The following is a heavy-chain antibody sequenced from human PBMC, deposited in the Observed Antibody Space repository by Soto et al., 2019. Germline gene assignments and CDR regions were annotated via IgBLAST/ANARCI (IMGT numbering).Heavy chain of an antibody. Sequence: PGGCLRLSCAASGLTFSSYWMSWVRQAPGKGLEWVANIKQYGSEKYYVDSVKGRFTISRDNAKNSLYLQMNSLRAEDTAVYYCARASMVRGIYFDYWGQGTLVTVSS. J-gene: IGHJ4*02. D-gene: IGHD3-10*01. CDR2: IKQYGSEK. CDR1: GLTFSSYW. V-gene: IGHV3-7*03. CDR3: ARASMVRGIYFDY.